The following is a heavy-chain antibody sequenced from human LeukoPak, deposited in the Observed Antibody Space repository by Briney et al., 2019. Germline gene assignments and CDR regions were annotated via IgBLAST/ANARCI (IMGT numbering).Heavy chain of an antibody. J-gene: IGHJ4*02. CDR2: ISYDGSNK. CDR1: GFTFSSYA. CDR3: ARDNELSM. Sequence: WRSLKLSCTASGFTFSSYAMHWVRQAPGKGLEWVAVISYDGSNKYYAYYVKGRFTISRDNSKNMLYLQMNSLRAEDTAVYYCARDNELSMWGQGTLVTVSS. V-gene: IGHV3-30*04. D-gene: IGHD1-1*01.